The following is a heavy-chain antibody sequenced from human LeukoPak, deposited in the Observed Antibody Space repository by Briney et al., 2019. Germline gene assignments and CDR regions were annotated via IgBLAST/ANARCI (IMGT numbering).Heavy chain of an antibody. Sequence: KSSETLSLTCAVYVGSFSGYYWSWIRQPPWKGLEWIGEINHSGSTNYNPSLKSRVTISVDTSKNQFSLKLSSVTAADTAVYYCARKIGEYCSSSSCYSDWFDPWGQGTLVTVSS. J-gene: IGHJ5*02. CDR2: INHSGST. V-gene: IGHV4-34*01. CDR3: ARKIGEYCSSSSCYSDWFDP. CDR1: VGSFSGYY. D-gene: IGHD2-2*01.